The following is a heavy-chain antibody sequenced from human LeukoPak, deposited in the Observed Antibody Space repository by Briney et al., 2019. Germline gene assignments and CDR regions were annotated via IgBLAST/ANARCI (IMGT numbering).Heavy chain of an antibody. CDR2: IYYSGST. CDR1: GGSISSYY. J-gene: IGHJ4*02. Sequence: SSETLSLTCTVSGGSISSYYWSWIRQPPGKGLEWIGYIYYSGSTNYNPSLKSRVTISVDTSKNQFSLKLSSVTAADTAVYYCARAVAGTFFGYWGQGTLVTVSS. D-gene: IGHD6-19*01. V-gene: IGHV4-59*12. CDR3: ARAVAGTFFGY.